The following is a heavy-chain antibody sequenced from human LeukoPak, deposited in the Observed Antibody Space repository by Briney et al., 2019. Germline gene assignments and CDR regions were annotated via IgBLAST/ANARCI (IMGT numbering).Heavy chain of an antibody. CDR1: GGSISSGGYS. J-gene: IGHJ4*02. CDR2: IYHSGST. D-gene: IGHD3-22*01. Sequence: SETLSLTCAVSGGSISSGGYSWGWIRQPPGKGLEWIGYIYHSGSTYYNPSLKSRVTISVDTSKNQFSLKLSSVTAADTAVYYCAREKEGSGYDYWGQGTLVTVSS. V-gene: IGHV4-30-2*01. CDR3: AREKEGSGYDY.